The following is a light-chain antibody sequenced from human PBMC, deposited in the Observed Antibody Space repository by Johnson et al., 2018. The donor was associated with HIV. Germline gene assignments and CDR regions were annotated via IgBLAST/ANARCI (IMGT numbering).Light chain of an antibody. Sequence: QFVLTQPPSVSAAPGQRVTRSYSGSSSNIGNNFVSWYQQVPGTAPKLLIYDTDKRPSGIPDRFSGSKSGTSATLGLSGLQTGDEADYYCGTWDTSLGAQYVFGSGTKVTVL. CDR2: DTD. V-gene: IGLV1-51*01. CDR1: SSNIGNNF. J-gene: IGLJ1*01. CDR3: GTWDTSLGAQYV.